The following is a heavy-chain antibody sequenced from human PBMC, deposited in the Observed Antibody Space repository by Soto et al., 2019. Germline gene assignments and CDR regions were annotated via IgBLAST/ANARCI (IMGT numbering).Heavy chain of an antibody. CDR2: IYYSGST. Sequence: QVQLQESGPGLVKPSQTLSLTCTVSGGSISSGDYYWSWIRQPPGKGLEWIGYIYYSGSTYYNPSLKSRVTISVDTSKNQFSLKLSSVTAADTAVHYCARDQTGGLVPAATSNWFDPWGQGTLVTVSS. D-gene: IGHD2-2*01. V-gene: IGHV4-30-4*01. J-gene: IGHJ5*02. CDR1: GGSISSGDYY. CDR3: ARDQTGGLVPAATSNWFDP.